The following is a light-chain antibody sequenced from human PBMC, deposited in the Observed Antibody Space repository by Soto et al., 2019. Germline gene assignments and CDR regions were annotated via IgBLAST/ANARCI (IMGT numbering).Light chain of an antibody. J-gene: IGKJ5*01. CDR1: QSVSSY. CDR2: GAS. V-gene: IGKV3-20*01. CDR3: QKYGSWIT. Sequence: EIVLTQSPATLSLSPGERATLSCRASQSVSSYLAWYQQKPGQAPRLLIYGASSRATGIPDRFSGSGSGTDFTLTISRLEPEDFAVYYCQKYGSWITFGQGTRLEIK.